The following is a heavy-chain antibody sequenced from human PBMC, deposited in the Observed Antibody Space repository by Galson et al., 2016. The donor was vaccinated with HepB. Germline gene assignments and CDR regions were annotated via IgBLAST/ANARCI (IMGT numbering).Heavy chain of an antibody. V-gene: IGHV1-18*01. Sequence: SVKVSCKASGYTFTDYGINWVRQAPGQGLEWLGWISPNNGNINYARKFGDGVSLTRDTSASTVYMELRSLRSDDTAVYFCARDLDSRWYIHFDPWGQGTLVTVSS. CDR2: ISPNNGNI. CDR1: GYTFTDYG. J-gene: IGHJ5*02. CDR3: ARDLDSRWYIHFDP. D-gene: IGHD6-13*01.